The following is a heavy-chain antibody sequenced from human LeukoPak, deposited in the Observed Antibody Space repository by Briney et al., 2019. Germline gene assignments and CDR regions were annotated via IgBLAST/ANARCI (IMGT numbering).Heavy chain of an antibody. Sequence: GGSLRLSCAASGFTFSDYYMSWVRQAPGKGLEWVSYISSSGSTIYYADSVKGRFTISRDNSKNTLYLQMNSLRAEDTAVYYCARDSSAVAVTYYFDYGRQEPLVSVSS. V-gene: IGHV3-11*01. D-gene: IGHD6-19*01. J-gene: IGHJ4*02. CDR2: ISSSGSTI. CDR1: GFTFSDYY. CDR3: ARDSSAVAVTYYFDY.